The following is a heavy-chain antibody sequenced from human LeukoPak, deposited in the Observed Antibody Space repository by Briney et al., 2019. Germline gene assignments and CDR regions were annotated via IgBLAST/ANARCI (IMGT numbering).Heavy chain of an antibody. V-gene: IGHV5-51*01. CDR2: IYPGDSDT. CDR3: ARGGYYYYYGMDV. J-gene: IGHJ6*02. D-gene: IGHD3-16*01. Sequence: GESLKSSCKGSGYSFTSYWIGLVRQMPGKGLEWMGIIYPGDSDTRYSPSFQGQVTISADKSISTAYLQWSSPKASDTAMYYCARGGYYYYYGMDVWGQGTTVTVSS. CDR1: GYSFTSYW.